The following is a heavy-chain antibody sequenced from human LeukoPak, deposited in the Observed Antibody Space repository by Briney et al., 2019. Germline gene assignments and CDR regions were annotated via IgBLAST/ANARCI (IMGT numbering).Heavy chain of an antibody. V-gene: IGHV3-11*04. CDR1: GFTFSDYF. CDR2: ITSSGTTT. CDR3: ARGDEGDTTVLRGGYFDY. D-gene: IGHD4-17*01. J-gene: IGHJ4*02. Sequence: GSLRLSCAASGFTFSDYFMTWIRQAPGKGLEYISFITSSGTTTYYADSLKGRFTISRDNAKNSLYLRMDSLRAEDTAVYYCARGDEGDTTVLRGGYFDYWGQGTLVTVSS.